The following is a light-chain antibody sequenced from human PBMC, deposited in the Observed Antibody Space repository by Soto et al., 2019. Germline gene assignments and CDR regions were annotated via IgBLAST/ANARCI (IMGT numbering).Light chain of an antibody. CDR3: QQRNSWPPTFT. Sequence: ENVSTQSPGTLSLSPGESAALSCRASQPVSSNFLAWYQQKPGQTPRLLIYDTSIRATGIPARFSGSGSGTDFTLTISSLEPEDFAVYYCQQRNSWPPTFTFGQGTRLEIK. J-gene: IGKJ5*01. CDR1: QPVSSN. V-gene: IGKV3-11*01. CDR2: DTS.